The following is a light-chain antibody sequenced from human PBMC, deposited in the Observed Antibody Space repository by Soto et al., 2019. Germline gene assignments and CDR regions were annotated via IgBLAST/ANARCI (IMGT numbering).Light chain of an antibody. J-gene: IGLJ3*02. V-gene: IGLV2-14*01. CDR2: EVN. CDR1: TADIGYYTY. Sequence: QSALTQPASVSGSPGQSITLSCTGTTADIGYYTYVSWYQHHPGNAPKLLIYEVNKRPSGVSDRFSASKSGITASLTISGLRADDEADYYCSSFTRATSWVFGGGTKLTVL. CDR3: SSFTRATSWV.